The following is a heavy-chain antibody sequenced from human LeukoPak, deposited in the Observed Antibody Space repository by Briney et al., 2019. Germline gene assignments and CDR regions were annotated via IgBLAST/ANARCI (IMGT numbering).Heavy chain of an antibody. Sequence: PGGSLRLSCAASGFTFSSYNMNWVRQAPGRGLEWVSSISTTSNYIYYADSVKGRFTISRDNAKNSLYLQMNSLRAEDTAVYYCARVHSGSLHWGQGTLVTVSS. CDR2: ISTTSNYI. D-gene: IGHD1-26*01. CDR3: ARVHSGSLH. CDR1: GFTFSSYN. V-gene: IGHV3-21*01. J-gene: IGHJ4*02.